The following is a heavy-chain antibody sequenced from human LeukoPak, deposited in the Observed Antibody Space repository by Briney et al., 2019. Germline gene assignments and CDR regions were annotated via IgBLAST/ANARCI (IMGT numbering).Heavy chain of an antibody. D-gene: IGHD2-15*01. CDR3: ARDRWPDY. CDR2: ISGSSSYI. V-gene: IGHV3-21*06. CDR1: GFTFSTYN. Sequence: GGSLRLSCAASGFTFSTYNMNWVRQAPGKGLEWVSSISGSSSYIYYADSMKGRFTISRDNAKNSLYLQMNGLRAEDTAVYYCARDRWPDYWGQGTLVTVSS. J-gene: IGHJ4*02.